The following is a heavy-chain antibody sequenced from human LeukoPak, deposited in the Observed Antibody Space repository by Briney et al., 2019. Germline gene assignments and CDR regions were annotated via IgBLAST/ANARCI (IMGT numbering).Heavy chain of an antibody. CDR3: AKSNGYGLIDI. CDR1: GDSITSSHY. D-gene: IGHD3-22*01. CDR2: IFHTGST. Sequence: SETLSLTCTVSGDSITSSHYWIWVRQSPTKGLEWIGEIFHTGSTNFNPSLKSRVTISVDKSKNQFSLKLNSVTAADTAVYYCAKSNGYGLIDIWGQGTMVTVSS. J-gene: IGHJ3*02. V-gene: IGHV4-4*02.